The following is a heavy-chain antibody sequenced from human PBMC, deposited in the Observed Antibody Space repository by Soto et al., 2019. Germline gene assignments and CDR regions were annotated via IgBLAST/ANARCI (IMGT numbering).Heavy chain of an antibody. J-gene: IGHJ3*02. CDR1: RFTFSNYE. Sequence: PGGSLRLSCAASRFTFSNYEMNWVRQAPGKGLEWVSYISSSGSTTYYADSLKGRFTISRDNAKNSLYLQMNSLRDEDTAVYYCATRSGGGGAFDIWGQGTMVTVSS. V-gene: IGHV3-48*03. CDR3: ATRSGGGGAFDI. CDR2: ISSSGSTT. D-gene: IGHD3-10*01.